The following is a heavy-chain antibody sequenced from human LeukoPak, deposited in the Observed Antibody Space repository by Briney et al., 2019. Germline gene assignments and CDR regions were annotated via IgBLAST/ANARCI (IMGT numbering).Heavy chain of an antibody. V-gene: IGHV1-18*01. CDR1: GYTFTSYG. J-gene: IGHJ5*02. CDR2: ISAYNGNT. CDR3: AFQANYDFWSGSVDWFDP. Sequence: ASVKVSCKASGYTFTSYGISWVRQAPGQGLEWMGWISAYNGNTNYAQKLQGRVTMTTDTSTSTAYMELRSLRSDDTAVYYCAFQANYDFWSGSVDWFDPWGQGPLVTVSS. D-gene: IGHD3-3*01.